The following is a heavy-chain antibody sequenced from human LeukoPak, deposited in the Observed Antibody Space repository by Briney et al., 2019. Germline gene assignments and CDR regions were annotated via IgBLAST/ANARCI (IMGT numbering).Heavy chain of an antibody. V-gene: IGHV3-7*01. J-gene: IGHJ6*02. Sequence: GGSLRLSCAASGFTFSNYWMSWVRQAPGKGLEWVANIKEDESEKYYRDSVKGRFTISRDNAKNSLYLQMNSLRAEDTAVYYCARIRVITPTYGMDVWGPGTTVTVSS. CDR1: GFTFSNYW. CDR3: ARIRVITPTYGMDV. CDR2: IKEDESEK. D-gene: IGHD3-22*01.